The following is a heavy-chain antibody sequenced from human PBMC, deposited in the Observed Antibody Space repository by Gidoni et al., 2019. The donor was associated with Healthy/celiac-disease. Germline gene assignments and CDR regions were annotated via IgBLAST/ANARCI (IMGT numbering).Heavy chain of an antibody. CDR3: ARESGSGSYDFDY. J-gene: IGHJ4*02. V-gene: IGHV4-59*01. D-gene: IGHD3-10*01. Sequence: QVQLQESGPGLVKPSETLSLTCTVSGGSISSYYWSWIRQPPGKGLEWIGYIYYSGSTNYNPSLKSRVTISVDTSKNQFSLKLSSVTAADTAVYYCARESGSGSYDFDYWGQGTLVTVSS. CDR1: GGSISSYY. CDR2: IYYSGST.